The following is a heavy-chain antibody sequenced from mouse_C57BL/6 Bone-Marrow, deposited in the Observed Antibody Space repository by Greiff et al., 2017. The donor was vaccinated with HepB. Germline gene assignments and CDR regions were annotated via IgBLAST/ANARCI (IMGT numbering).Heavy chain of an antibody. CDR1: GFTFSDYY. CDR2: ISNGGGST. D-gene: IGHD4-1*01. J-gene: IGHJ2*01. CDR3: ARHDWAYFDY. V-gene: IGHV5-12*01. Sequence: EVKLMESGGGLVQPGGSLKLSCAASGFTFSDYYMYWVRQTPEKRLEWVAYISNGGGSTYYPDTVKGRFTISRDNAKNTLYLQMSRLKSEDTAMYYCARHDWAYFDYWGQGTTLTVSS.